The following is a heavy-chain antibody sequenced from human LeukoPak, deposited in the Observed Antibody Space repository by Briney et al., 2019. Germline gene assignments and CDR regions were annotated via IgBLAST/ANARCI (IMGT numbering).Heavy chain of an antibody. CDR2: ISSSSSYI. V-gene: IGHV3-21*01. J-gene: IGHJ4*02. Sequence: GGSLRLSCAASGFTISSYSVNWVRQAPGKGLEWVSSISSSSSYIYYADSVKGRFTISRDNSKNTLYLQMNSLRAEDTAVYYCARGPLGSGWHHGDHFDYWGQGTLVTVSS. D-gene: IGHD6-19*01. CDR1: GFTISSYS. CDR3: ARGPLGSGWHHGDHFDY.